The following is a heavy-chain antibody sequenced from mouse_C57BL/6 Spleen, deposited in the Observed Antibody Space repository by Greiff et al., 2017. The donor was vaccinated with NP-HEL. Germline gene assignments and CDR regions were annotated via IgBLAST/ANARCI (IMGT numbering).Heavy chain of an antibody. CDR1: GYSITSGYY. Sequence: DVQLQESGPGLVKPSQSLSLTCSVTGYSITSGYYWNWIRQFPGNKLEWMGYISYDGSNNYNPSLKNRISITRDTSKNQFFLKLNSVTTEDTATYYCARGLPFDYWGQGTTLTVSS. V-gene: IGHV3-6*01. J-gene: IGHJ2*01. CDR2: ISYDGSN. CDR3: ARGLPFDY. D-gene: IGHD5-5*01.